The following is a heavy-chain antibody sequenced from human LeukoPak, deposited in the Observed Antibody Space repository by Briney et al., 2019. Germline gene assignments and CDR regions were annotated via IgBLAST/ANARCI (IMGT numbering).Heavy chain of an antibody. V-gene: IGHV4-59*08. CDR1: GGSISTYY. D-gene: IGHD2-21*02. CDR2: VYHSGST. CDR3: ARVTPSFAHNWFDP. Sequence: SDTLSLTCTVSGGSISTYYWSWIRQSPGKGLEWIGDVYHSGSTNYNPSLKSRVTISVDTSKNQFSLKLTSVTAADTAVYYCARVTPSFAHNWFDPWGQGTLVTVSS. J-gene: IGHJ5*02.